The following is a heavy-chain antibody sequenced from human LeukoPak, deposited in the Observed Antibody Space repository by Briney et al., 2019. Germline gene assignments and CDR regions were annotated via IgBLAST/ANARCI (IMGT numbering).Heavy chain of an antibody. CDR2: ISSGGSYE. V-gene: IGHV3-30*01. CDR1: GFTFSSYA. D-gene: IGHD3-10*01. Sequence: GRSLRLSCAASGFTFSSYAMHWVRQAPGKGLEWVSIISSGGSYEYYADSVEGRFTISRDNSKNTLFLQLNSLRAEDTALYYCARDSTYYYESGSSGPHYFDNWGQGTLVTVSS. CDR3: ARDSTYYYESGSSGPHYFDN. J-gene: IGHJ4*02.